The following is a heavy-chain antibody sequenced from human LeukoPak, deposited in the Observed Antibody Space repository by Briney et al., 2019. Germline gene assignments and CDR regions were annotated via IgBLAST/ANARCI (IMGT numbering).Heavy chain of an antibody. Sequence: PSQTLSLTCTVSGGSISSGGYYWSWIRQHPGKGLEWIGYIYYSGSTYYNPSLKSRVTISVDRSKNQFSLKLSSVTAADTAVYYCARKGGHYDSSGYYLRVNVLGAFDIWGQGTMVTVSS. V-gene: IGHV4-31*03. CDR1: GGSISSGGYY. D-gene: IGHD3-22*01. CDR3: ARKGGHYDSSGYYLRVNVLGAFDI. CDR2: IYYSGST. J-gene: IGHJ3*02.